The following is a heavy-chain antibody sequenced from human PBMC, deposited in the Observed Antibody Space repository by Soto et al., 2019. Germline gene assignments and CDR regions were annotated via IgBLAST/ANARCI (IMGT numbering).Heavy chain of an antibody. Sequence: GGSLRLSCGASGFTFSSYAMSWVRQAPGKGLEWVSAISGSGGSTYYADSVKGRFTISRDNSKNTLYLQMNSLRAEDTAVYYCAKGTGLGGYTYWYFDLWGRGTLVTVSS. CDR2: ISGSGGST. J-gene: IGHJ2*01. CDR3: AKGTGLGGYTYWYFDL. CDR1: GFTFSSYA. D-gene: IGHD3-22*01. V-gene: IGHV3-23*01.